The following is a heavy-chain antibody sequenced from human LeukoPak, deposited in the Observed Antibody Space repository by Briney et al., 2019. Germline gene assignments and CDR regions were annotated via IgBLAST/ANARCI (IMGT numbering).Heavy chain of an antibody. J-gene: IGHJ2*01. CDR2: IYYSGST. CDR3: ARAPMVRDWYFDL. Sequence: SETLSLTCTVSGGSLSSSSYYWGWIRQPPGKGLEWIGYIYYSGSTNYNPSLKSRVTISVDTSKNQFSLKLSSVTAADTAVYYCARAPMVRDWYFDLWGRGTLVTVSS. V-gene: IGHV4-61*01. CDR1: GGSLSSSSYY. D-gene: IGHD3-10*01.